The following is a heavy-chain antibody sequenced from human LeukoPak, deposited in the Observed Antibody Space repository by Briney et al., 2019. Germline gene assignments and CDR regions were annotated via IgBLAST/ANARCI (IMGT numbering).Heavy chain of an antibody. CDR3: AKAGYSSSWYWFDP. CDR2: INWNGGST. Sequence: PGGSLRLSCAASGFTFDDYGMSWVRQAPGKGLEWVSGINWNGGSTGYADSVKGRFTISRDNAKNSLYLQMNSLRAEDTAVYYCAKAGYSSSWYWFDPWGQGTLVTVSS. D-gene: IGHD6-13*01. V-gene: IGHV3-20*04. J-gene: IGHJ5*02. CDR1: GFTFDDYG.